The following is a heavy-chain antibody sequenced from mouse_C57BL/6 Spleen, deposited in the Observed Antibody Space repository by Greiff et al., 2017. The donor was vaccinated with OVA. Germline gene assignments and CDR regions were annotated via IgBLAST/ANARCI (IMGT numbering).Heavy chain of an antibody. Sequence: VQLQQSGGGLVKPGGSLKLSCAASGFTFSDYGMHWVRQAPEKGLAWVAYISSGSSTIYYADTVKGRFTISRDNAKNTLFLQMTSLRSEDTAMYYCARPTTVVEGYFDVWGTGTTVTVSS. J-gene: IGHJ1*03. CDR3: ARPTTVVEGYFDV. V-gene: IGHV5-17*01. D-gene: IGHD1-1*01. CDR1: GFTFSDYG. CDR2: ISSGSSTI.